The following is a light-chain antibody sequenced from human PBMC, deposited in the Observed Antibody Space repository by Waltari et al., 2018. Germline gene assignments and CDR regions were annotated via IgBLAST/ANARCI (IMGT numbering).Light chain of an antibody. CDR1: QSVLYSSNNKNY. J-gene: IGKJ4*01. CDR3: QQQYSTPLT. Sequence: DIVMTQSPDSLAVSLGERATINCKYSQSVLYSSNNKNYLASYQQKPGQHPKLRIYWAATRESGVPARFGGSGSGTDFTLTIGSLQAEDVAVYYCQQQYSTPLTFGGGTKVEIK. V-gene: IGKV4-1*01. CDR2: WAA.